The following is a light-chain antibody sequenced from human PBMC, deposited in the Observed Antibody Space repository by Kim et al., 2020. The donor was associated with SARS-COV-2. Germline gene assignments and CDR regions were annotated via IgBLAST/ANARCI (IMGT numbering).Light chain of an antibody. V-gene: IGKV1-33*01. CDR3: QQYDNPPSLT. Sequence: TVGDRVTITCQASQDIRHYLNWYQQKPGKAPKLLIYDTSHLESGVPSRFSGSGSGTDFTFTISSLQPEDIATYYCQQYDNPPSLTFGGGTKVDIK. J-gene: IGKJ4*01. CDR1: QDIRHY. CDR2: DTS.